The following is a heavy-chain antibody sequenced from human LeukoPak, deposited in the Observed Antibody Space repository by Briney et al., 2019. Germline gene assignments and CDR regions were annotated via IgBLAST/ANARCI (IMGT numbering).Heavy chain of an antibody. CDR1: GGXLSFSY. V-gene: IGHV4-4*07. J-gene: IGHJ4*02. Sequence: SETLSLTCSVSGGXLSFSYWSWIRQPAGKGLEWIGRIYSSGSTNYNPSLKSRVTMSVDTSKNQFSLKLTSVTAADTAVYYCARVELATIDHFDYWGQGILVTVSS. D-gene: IGHD5-24*01. CDR3: ARVELATIDHFDY. CDR2: IYSSGST.